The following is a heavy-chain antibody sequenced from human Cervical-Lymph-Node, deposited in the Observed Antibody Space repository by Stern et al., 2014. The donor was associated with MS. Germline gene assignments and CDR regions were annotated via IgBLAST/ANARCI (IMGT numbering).Heavy chain of an antibody. CDR3: ASLLGRIAVASVDY. V-gene: IGHV1-69*01. CDR2: IIPTFGTA. J-gene: IGHJ4*02. D-gene: IGHD6-19*01. Sequence: QLVQSGAEVKKPGSSVKVSCKASGGTFSNYAISWVRQAPGQGLEWMGWIIPTFGTATYAQKFQVRLTITADESTSATYMELSSLRSEDTAVYYCASLLGRIAVASVDYWGQGTLVTVS. CDR1: GGTFSNYA.